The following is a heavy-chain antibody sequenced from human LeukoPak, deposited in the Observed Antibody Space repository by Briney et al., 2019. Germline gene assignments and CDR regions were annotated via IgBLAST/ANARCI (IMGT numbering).Heavy chain of an antibody. Sequence: GGSLRLSCAASGFTFSSYEMNWVRQAPGKGLEWVSYISSSGSTIYYADSVKGRFTISRDNAKNSLYLQMNSLRAEDTAVYYCARDRVYDMRDYWGQGTLVTVSS. V-gene: IGHV3-48*03. J-gene: IGHJ4*02. CDR2: ISSSGSTI. D-gene: IGHD3-22*01. CDR1: GFTFSSYE. CDR3: ARDRVYDMRDY.